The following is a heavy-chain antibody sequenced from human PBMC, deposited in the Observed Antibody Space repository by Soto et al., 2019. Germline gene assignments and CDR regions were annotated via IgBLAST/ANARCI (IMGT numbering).Heavy chain of an antibody. J-gene: IGHJ5*02. CDR3: ARGRIVVVPAAYFWFDP. CDR1: GGSFSGYY. D-gene: IGHD2-2*01. CDR2: INHSGST. Sequence: SETLSLTCAVYGGSFSGYYWSWIRQPPGKGLEWIGEINHSGSTNYNPSLKSRVTISVDTSKNQFSLKLSSVTAADTAVYYCARGRIVVVPAAYFWFDPWGQGTLVTVS. V-gene: IGHV4-34*01.